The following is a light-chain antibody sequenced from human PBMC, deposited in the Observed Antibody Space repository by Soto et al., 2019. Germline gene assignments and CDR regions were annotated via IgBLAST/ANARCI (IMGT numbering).Light chain of an antibody. Sequence: DIQMTQSPSALSASVGDKVIINCRASETISDSLAWYQQKPGKPPKELIYKASILQNEVPSRFIGSGFWTEFSLTITSLQPEDFGTYYCQQYKSSVWTFGQGTKVEFK. CDR3: QQYKSSVWT. V-gene: IGKV1-5*03. J-gene: IGKJ1*01. CDR1: ETISDS. CDR2: KAS.